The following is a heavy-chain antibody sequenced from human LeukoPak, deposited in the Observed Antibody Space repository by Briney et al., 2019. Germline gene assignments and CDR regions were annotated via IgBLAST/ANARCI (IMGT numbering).Heavy chain of an antibody. Sequence: GGSLRLSCAASGFTFTSYAMSWVRQAPGKGLEWVSVIYSGGSTYYADSVKGRFTISRDNSKNTLYLQMNSLRAEDTAVYYCASRNWGSYYWGQGTLVTVSS. J-gene: IGHJ4*02. CDR1: GFTFTSYA. CDR3: ASRNWGSYY. CDR2: IYSGGST. V-gene: IGHV3-66*01. D-gene: IGHD7-27*01.